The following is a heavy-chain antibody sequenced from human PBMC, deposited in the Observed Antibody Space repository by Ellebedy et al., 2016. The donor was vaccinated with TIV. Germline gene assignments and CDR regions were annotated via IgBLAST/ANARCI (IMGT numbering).Heavy chain of an antibody. CDR2: ICSTGAHI. Sequence: PGGSLRLSCAASGFTSSAYSMNWVRQAPGKGLEWVSSICSTGAHIYSADSLKGRFSISRDNTKKSLYLQMTSLRVEDTAVYYCVRDSSSWDYFDPWGQGTLVTVSS. J-gene: IGHJ4*02. CDR1: GFTSSAYS. CDR3: VRDSSSWDYFDP. V-gene: IGHV3-21*01. D-gene: IGHD6-13*01.